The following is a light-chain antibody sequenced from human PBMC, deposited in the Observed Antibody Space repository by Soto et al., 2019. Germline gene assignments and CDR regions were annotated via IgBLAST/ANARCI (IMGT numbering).Light chain of an antibody. CDR3: CSYAGSSNV. Sequence: QSALTQPASVSGSPGQSIAISCTGSSSDVGFYNYISWYQQHPGKVPKLIIYEVTNRPSGVSNRFSGSKSGNTASLTISGLQAEDEADYYCCSYAGSSNVFGTGTKVTV. CDR2: EVT. V-gene: IGLV2-14*01. J-gene: IGLJ1*01. CDR1: SSDVGFYNY.